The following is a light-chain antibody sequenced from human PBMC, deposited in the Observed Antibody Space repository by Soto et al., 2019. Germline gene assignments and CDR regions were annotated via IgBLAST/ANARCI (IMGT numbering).Light chain of an antibody. CDR1: SNEVGGNNY. Sequence: QSVLTQPASVSGSPGQSITISCTGTSNEVGGNNYVSWYQQHPGKAPKLMIYDVSNRPSGFSNRFSGSKSGNTASLTISGLQAEDEADYYCSSYTSSSTLVFGTGTKVTVL. V-gene: IGLV2-14*01. J-gene: IGLJ1*01. CDR3: SSYTSSSTLV. CDR2: DVS.